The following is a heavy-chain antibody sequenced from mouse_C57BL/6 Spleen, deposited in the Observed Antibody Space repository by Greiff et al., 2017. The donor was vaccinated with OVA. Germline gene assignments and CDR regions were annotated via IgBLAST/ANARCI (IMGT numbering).Heavy chain of an antibody. CDR1: GYTFTSYW. Sequence: QVQLQQSGAELVKPGASVKLSCKASGYTFTSYWMQWVKQRPGQGLEWIGEIDPSASYTNYNQKLKGKATLTVDTSYSTAYMQLSCLTSEDSAVYYCAIAAYGSSYVWFAYWGQAPLVTVSA. J-gene: IGHJ3*01. D-gene: IGHD1-1*01. V-gene: IGHV1-50*01. CDR2: IDPSASYT. CDR3: AIAAYGSSYVWFAY.